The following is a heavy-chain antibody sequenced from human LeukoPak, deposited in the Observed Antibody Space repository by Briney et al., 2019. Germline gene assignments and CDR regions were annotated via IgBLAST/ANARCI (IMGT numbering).Heavy chain of an antibody. CDR1: GYSFTSYW. D-gene: IGHD2-2*01. V-gene: IGHV5-51*01. Sequence: GESLKVSCKGSGYSFTSYWIGWVRQMPGKGLEWMGIIYAGDSDTRYSPSFQGQVTISVDKSISTAYLQWSSLQASDTAMYYCARAIGTSQFYFYYGMDVWGQGTTVTVSS. CDR3: ARAIGTSQFYFYYGMDV. CDR2: IYAGDSDT. J-gene: IGHJ6*02.